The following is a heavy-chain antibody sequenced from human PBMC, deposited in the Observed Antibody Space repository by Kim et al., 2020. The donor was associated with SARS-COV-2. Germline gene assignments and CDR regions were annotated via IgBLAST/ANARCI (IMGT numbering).Heavy chain of an antibody. D-gene: IGHD2-15*01. CDR1: GFTFSSYA. CDR2: ISYDGSNK. Sequence: GGSLRLSCAASGFTFSSYAMHWVRQAPGKGLEWVAVISYDGSNKYYADSVKGRFTISRDNSKNTLYLQMNSLRAEDTAVYYCARGGRVGYCSGGSCYPFDPWGQGTLVTVSS. J-gene: IGHJ5*02. CDR3: ARGGRVGYCSGGSCYPFDP. V-gene: IGHV3-30-3*01.